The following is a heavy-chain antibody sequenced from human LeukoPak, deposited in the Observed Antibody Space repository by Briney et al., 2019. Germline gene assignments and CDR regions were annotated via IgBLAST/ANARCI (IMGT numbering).Heavy chain of an antibody. Sequence: PGGSLRPSCAAFGLTFNKYWMSWVRQAPGKGLEWVANIKQDGSEKYYVDSVKGRFTISRDNAKNSLYLQMNSLRAEDTAVYYCARGSNYCSSISCHMNDWGQGTLVTVSS. V-gene: IGHV3-7*01. CDR3: ARGSNYCSSISCHMND. CDR2: IKQDGSEK. J-gene: IGHJ4*02. D-gene: IGHD2-2*02. CDR1: GLTFNKYW.